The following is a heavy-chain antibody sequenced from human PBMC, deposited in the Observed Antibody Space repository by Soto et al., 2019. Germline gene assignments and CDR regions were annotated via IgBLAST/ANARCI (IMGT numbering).Heavy chain of an antibody. V-gene: IGHV3-21*01. J-gene: IGHJ4*02. D-gene: IGHD1-26*01. CDR1: GFTFSTYS. CDR2: ISGSSTYI. CDR3: ATDYHLLIDY. Sequence: EVQLVESGGGLVKPGGSLRLSCTSSGFTFSTYSMNWVRQAPGKGLEWVASISGSSTYIYHADSVKGRFTISRDNAKNSLYLQMNSLRAEDTAIYYCATDYHLLIDYWGQGTLVTVSS.